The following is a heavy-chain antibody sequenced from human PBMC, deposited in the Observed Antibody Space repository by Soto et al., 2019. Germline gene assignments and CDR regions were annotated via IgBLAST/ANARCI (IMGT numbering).Heavy chain of an antibody. CDR2: ISVYNGNT. D-gene: IGHD3-3*01. J-gene: IGHJ4*02. V-gene: IGHV1-18*01. CDR1: GYTFTSYG. Sequence: ASVKVSCKASGYTFTSYGISWVRQAPGQGLEWMGWISVYNGNTNYAQILQGRVTMTTDTSTSTAYMELRSLRSDDTAVYYCARVYDFWSGYSNPFDYWGQGTLVTVSS. CDR3: ARVYDFWSGYSNPFDY.